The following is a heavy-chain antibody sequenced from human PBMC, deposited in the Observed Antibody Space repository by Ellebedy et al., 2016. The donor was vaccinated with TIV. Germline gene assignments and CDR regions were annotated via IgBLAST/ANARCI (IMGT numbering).Heavy chain of an antibody. CDR1: GGSISSSSYY. V-gene: IGHV4-39*01. Sequence: SETLSLXCTVSGGSISSSSYYWGWIRQPPGKGLEWIGSIYYSGRTYYNPSLKSRVIISVDTSKNQFSLRLSSVTAADTAVYYRARLAYSSSSRDYYYGMDVWGQGTTVTVSS. CDR3: ARLAYSSSSRDYYYGMDV. D-gene: IGHD6-6*01. CDR2: IYYSGRT. J-gene: IGHJ6*02.